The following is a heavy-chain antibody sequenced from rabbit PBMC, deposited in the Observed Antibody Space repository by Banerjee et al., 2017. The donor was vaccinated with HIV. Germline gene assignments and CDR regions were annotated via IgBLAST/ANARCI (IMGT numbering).Heavy chain of an antibody. CDR3: ARDAGVIGWNFNL. CDR2: INSSSRNV. J-gene: IGHJ4*01. Sequence: QEQLEESGGDLVKPEGSLTLTCTASGFSFSNKYVMCWVRQAPGKGLEWIGCINSSSRNVVYASWATGRFTISRSTSLNTVTLQMTSLTAADTATYFCARDAGVIGWNFNLWGQGTLVTVS. V-gene: IGHV1S45*01. CDR1: GFSFSNKYV. D-gene: IGHD4-2*01.